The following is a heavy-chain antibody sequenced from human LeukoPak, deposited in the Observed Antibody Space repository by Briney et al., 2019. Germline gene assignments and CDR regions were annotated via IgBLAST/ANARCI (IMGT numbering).Heavy chain of an antibody. V-gene: IGHV1-8*03. CDR1: GYTFTSYV. CDR2: MNPNSGNT. Sequence: VKVSRKASGYTFTSYVINGVRPATAQGLDWMGWMNPNSGNTCYTKKFQGRDTITRNSSLSTAYMELSSLRSEDTAVYYCARGGVGYSSSWYYYYYMDVWGKGTTVTVSS. J-gene: IGHJ6*03. D-gene: IGHD6-13*01. CDR3: ARGGVGYSSSWYYYYYMDV.